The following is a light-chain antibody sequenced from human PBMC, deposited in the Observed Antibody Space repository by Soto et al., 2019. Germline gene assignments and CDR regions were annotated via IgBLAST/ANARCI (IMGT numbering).Light chain of an antibody. J-gene: IGKJ4*01. CDR1: QSVGTW. CDR2: KAS. Sequence: DIQMTQSPSTLSASVGDRVTITCRACQSVGTWLAWYQLKPGKAPNVLIYKASSLQSGVPSRFSGSGSGTEFTLTISSLQPDDFATYFCHQYDNYSTFGGGTRVEIK. V-gene: IGKV1-5*03. CDR3: HQYDNYST.